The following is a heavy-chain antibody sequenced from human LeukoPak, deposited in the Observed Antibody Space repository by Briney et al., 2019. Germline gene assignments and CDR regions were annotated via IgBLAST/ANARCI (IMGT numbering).Heavy chain of an antibody. CDR1: GYTFTSYD. V-gene: IGHV1-8*01. CDR2: MNPNSGNT. D-gene: IGHD1-7*01. J-gene: IGHJ6*03. Sequence: ASVKVSCKASGYTFTSYDINWVRQATGQGLEWMGWMNPNSGNTGYAQKFQGRVTMTRNTSISTAYMELSSLRSEDTAVYYCATPGGTGTTREQYYYYYMDVWGKGTTVTVSS. CDR3: ATPGGTGTTREQYYYYYMDV.